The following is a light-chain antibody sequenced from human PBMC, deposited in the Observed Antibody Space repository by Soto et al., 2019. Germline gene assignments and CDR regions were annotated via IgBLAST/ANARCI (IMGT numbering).Light chain of an antibody. Sequence: DIVMTQSPLSLPVTPGEPASISCRSSQSLLHSNGYNYLDWYLQKPGQSPQLLIYLGSNRASGGPDRFSGSGSGTDFTLKISRVEAEDVGVYYCLQALQSPLTFGGGTKVEIK. CDR3: LQALQSPLT. J-gene: IGKJ4*01. CDR2: LGS. V-gene: IGKV2-28*01. CDR1: QSLLHSNGYNY.